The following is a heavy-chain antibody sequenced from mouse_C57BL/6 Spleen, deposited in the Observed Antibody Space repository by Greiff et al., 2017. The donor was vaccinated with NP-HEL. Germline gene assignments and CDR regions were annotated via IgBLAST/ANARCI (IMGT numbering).Heavy chain of an antibody. V-gene: IGHV1-69*01. CDR1: GYTFTSYW. CDR3: ARDPLYGSYAMDY. J-gene: IGHJ4*01. CDR2: IDPSDSYT. Sequence: VQLQQPGAELVMPGASVKLSCKASGYTFTSYWMHWVKQRPGQGLEWIGEIDPSDSYTNYNQKFKGKSTLTVDKSSSTAYMQLSSLTSEDSAVYYCARDPLYGSYAMDYWGQGTSVTVSS. D-gene: IGHD2-1*01.